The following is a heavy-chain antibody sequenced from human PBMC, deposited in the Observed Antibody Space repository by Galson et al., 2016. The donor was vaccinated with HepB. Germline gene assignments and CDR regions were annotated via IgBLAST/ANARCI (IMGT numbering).Heavy chain of an antibody. CDR3: ARQGDSSYDAFDL. CDR2: IYPGDSDT. D-gene: IGHD3-16*01. CDR1: GNSFTRYW. Sequence: QSGAEVKKPGESLKISCKGSGNSFTRYWIGWVRQMPGKGLEWMGFIYPGDSDTRYSPSFEGQVTISADKSISTAYLQWSSLKASDTAMYYCARQGDSSYDAFDLWGQGTMVTVSS. J-gene: IGHJ3*01. V-gene: IGHV5-51*01.